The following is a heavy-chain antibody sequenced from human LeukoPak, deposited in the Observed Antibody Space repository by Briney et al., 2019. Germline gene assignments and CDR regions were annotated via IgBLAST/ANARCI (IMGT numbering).Heavy chain of an antibody. D-gene: IGHD4-17*01. J-gene: IGHJ4*02. V-gene: IGHV3-9*03. CDR2: ISWNSRSI. CDR3: ARAQTYGDSRLLLDY. CDR1: GFTFNDYA. Sequence: PGGSLRLSCATSGFTFNDYAMYWVRQAPGKGLEWVSGISWNSRSIAYADSVKGRFTISRDNAKNSLYLQMNSLRAEDMALYYCARAQTYGDSRLLLDYWGQGTLVTVSS.